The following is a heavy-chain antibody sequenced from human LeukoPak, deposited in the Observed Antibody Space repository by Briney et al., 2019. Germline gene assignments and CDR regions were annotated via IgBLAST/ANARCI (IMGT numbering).Heavy chain of an antibody. D-gene: IGHD1-26*01. J-gene: IGHJ5*02. CDR2: INHSGST. CDR3: ARPGVGANWFDP. Sequence: PSETLSLTCTVSGGSISSSSYYWGWIRQPPGKGLEWIGEINHSGSTNYNPSLKSRVTISVDTSKNQFSLKLSSVTAADTAVYYCARPGVGANWFDPWGQGTLVTVSS. CDR1: GGSISSSSYY. V-gene: IGHV4-39*07.